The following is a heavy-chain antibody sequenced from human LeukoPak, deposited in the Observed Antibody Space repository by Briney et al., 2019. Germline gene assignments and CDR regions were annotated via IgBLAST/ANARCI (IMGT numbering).Heavy chain of an antibody. J-gene: IGHJ5*02. CDR1: GYSFTDYY. V-gene: IGHV1-2*02. Sequence: GASVKVSCKASGYSFTDYYIHWARQAPGQGLEWMGWINPKGGGINYAPEFQGRVTMTRDTSITTAYIELSSLRSDDKAMYYCARDTCDGGDCFNWFDPWGQGTLVTVSS. CDR2: INPKGGGI. CDR3: ARDTCDGGDCFNWFDP. D-gene: IGHD2-21*02.